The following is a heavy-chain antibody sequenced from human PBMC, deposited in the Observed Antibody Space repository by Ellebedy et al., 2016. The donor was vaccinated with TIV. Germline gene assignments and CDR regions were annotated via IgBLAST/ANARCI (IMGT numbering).Heavy chain of an antibody. Sequence: GESLKISCGASVFNFNSYAMSWVRQAPGKGLEWVSAISASGDDTNYADSVKGRFTISRDNSENSLFLQMNSLRAEDTAVYHCAKRGRYGGFDSWGNGTLVTVSS. V-gene: IGHV3-23*01. CDR2: ISASGDDT. CDR1: VFNFNSYA. D-gene: IGHD5-18*01. CDR3: AKRGRYGGFDS. J-gene: IGHJ4*01.